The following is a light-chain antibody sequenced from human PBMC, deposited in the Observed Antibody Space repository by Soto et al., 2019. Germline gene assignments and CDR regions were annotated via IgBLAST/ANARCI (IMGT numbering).Light chain of an antibody. CDR1: QSISSY. J-gene: IGKJ5*01. CDR2: AAS. V-gene: IGKV1-39*01. Sequence: DIPMTQSPSSLSASVGDRVTITCRASQSISSYLNWYQQKPGKAPKLLIYAASSLQSGVPSRCSGSASGADFMLTISSLQPEDFATYYCQQRYSTPPIAFGQGTRLEIK. CDR3: QQRYSTPPIA.